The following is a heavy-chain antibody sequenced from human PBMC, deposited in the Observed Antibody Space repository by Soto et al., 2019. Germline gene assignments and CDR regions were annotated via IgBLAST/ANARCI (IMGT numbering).Heavy chain of an antibody. J-gene: IGHJ4*02. CDR3: ARGRIVGATIPFDY. V-gene: IGHV1-3*01. CDR2: INAGNGNT. D-gene: IGHD1-26*01. Sequence: ASVKVSCKASGYTFTSYAMHWVRQAPGQRLEWMGWINAGNGNTKYSQKFQGRVTITRDTSASTAYMELSSLRSEDTAVYYCARGRIVGATIPFDYWGQGTMITV. CDR1: GYTFTSYA.